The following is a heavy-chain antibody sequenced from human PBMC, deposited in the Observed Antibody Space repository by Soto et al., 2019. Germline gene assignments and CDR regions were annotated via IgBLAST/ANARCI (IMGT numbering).Heavy chain of an antibody. Sequence: SGPTLVNPTQTLTLTCTFSGFSLSTRGVGVGWFRQPPGKALEWLALIYWDDDEGYSPSLKSRLTITKDTSKNQVVLTMTNMDPVDTATYYCAHMRGGRILDVWGQGTKVTVSS. CDR3: AHMRGGRILDV. CDR2: IYWDDDE. V-gene: IGHV2-5*02. D-gene: IGHD3-9*01. J-gene: IGHJ6*02. CDR1: GFSLSTRGVG.